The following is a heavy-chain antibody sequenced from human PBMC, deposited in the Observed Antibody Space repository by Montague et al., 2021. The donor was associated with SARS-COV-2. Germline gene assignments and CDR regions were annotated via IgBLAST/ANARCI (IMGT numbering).Heavy chain of an antibody. Sequence: SLRLSCAASGFTFSDYYMSWIRQAPGKGLEWVSYISSSGSTIYYADSVKGRFTISRDNAKNSLYLQMNSLRAEDTAVYYCARESAYDSSGYTFDYWGQGTPVTVSS. D-gene: IGHD3-22*01. J-gene: IGHJ4*02. CDR3: ARESAYDSSGYTFDY. CDR2: ISSSGSTI. V-gene: IGHV3-11*01. CDR1: GFTFSDYY.